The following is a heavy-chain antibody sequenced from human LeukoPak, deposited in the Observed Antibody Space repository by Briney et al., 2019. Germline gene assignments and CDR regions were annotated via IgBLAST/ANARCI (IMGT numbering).Heavy chain of an antibody. CDR3: ANEGGTMLRGYLDY. Sequence: GRSLRLSRAVSIFTLSSDVAGCVRAAPGRGLEWVSANSNSGGSTYYADSLKGRFPISRDNSRNTLYLRRDSLRAEDTAGYYGANEGGTMLRGYLDYWGQGALVTVSS. J-gene: IGHJ4*02. CDR2: NSNSGGST. V-gene: IGHV3-23*01. D-gene: IGHD3-10*01. CDR1: IFTLSSDV.